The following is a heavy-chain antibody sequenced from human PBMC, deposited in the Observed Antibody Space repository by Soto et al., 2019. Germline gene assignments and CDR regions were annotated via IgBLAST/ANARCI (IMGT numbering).Heavy chain of an antibody. D-gene: IGHD2-21*01. Sequence: QVQLVQSGAEVKKPGSSVKVSCKASGGTFSSYAISWVRQAPGQGLEWMGGIIPIFGTANYAQKFQGRVTITADKSTSTAYMGLSSRRSEDTAVYYWARSVGIELGWYFDLGGRGTLVTVPS. CDR2: IIPIFGTA. CDR3: ARSVGIELGWYFDL. CDR1: GGTFSSYA. J-gene: IGHJ2*01. V-gene: IGHV1-69*06.